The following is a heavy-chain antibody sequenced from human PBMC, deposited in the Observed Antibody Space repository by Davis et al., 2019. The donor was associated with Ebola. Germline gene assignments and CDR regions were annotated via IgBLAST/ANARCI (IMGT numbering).Heavy chain of an antibody. CDR1: GYTFTYRY. Sequence: ASVKVSCKASGYTFTYRYLHWVRQAPGQGLEWMGIINPSGGSTSYAQKFQGRVTMTRDTSTSTVYMELSSLGSEDTAVYYCARGPGDNVGGHYGMDVWGQGTTVTVSS. CDR2: INPSGGST. J-gene: IGHJ6*02. D-gene: IGHD2-15*01. V-gene: IGHV1-46*01. CDR3: ARGPGDNVGGHYGMDV.